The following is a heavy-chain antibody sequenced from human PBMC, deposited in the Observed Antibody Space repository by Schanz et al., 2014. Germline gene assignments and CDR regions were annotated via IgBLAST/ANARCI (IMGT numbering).Heavy chain of an antibody. V-gene: IGHV3-30*09. CDR1: GFTFSRHA. CDR3: AKASDTENCYFDY. J-gene: IGHJ4*02. CDR2: MTYDGSNK. D-gene: IGHD1-1*01. Sequence: QVELVESGGGVVQPGRSLRLSCAASGFTFSRHAMHWVRQAAGKGLEWVAAMTYDGSNKYYAESVKGRFATSRDNSKNTLYLQMNSLRTEDTAVYYCAKASDTENCYFDYWGQGTLVAVSS.